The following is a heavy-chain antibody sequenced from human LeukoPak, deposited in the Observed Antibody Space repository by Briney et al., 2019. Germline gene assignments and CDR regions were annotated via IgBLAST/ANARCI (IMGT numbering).Heavy chain of an antibody. Sequence: GGALRLSCAASGFTFSSYEMNWVRQATGKGLEWVSYISGSGTSIHYADSVKGRFTISRDNAKNSVYLQMNSLRDEDTAVYFCARDALGGFDYWGQGTLVTVSS. J-gene: IGHJ4*02. CDR3: ARDALGGFDY. V-gene: IGHV3-48*03. D-gene: IGHD3-10*01. CDR1: GFTFSSYE. CDR2: ISGSGTSI.